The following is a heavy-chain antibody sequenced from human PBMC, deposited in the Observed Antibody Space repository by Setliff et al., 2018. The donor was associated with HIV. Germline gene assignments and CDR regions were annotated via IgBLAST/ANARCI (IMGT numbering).Heavy chain of an antibody. CDR1: GFTFSSYW. Sequence: PGGSLRLSCAASGFTFSSYWMSWVRQAPGKGLEWVSGISAGGGNTYYGDSVKGRLTISRDNSKNTLYLQMNSLRAEDTAVYFCARGEPSILIEPAAFFDYWGQGTLVTVS. CDR3: ARGEPSILIEPAAFFDY. D-gene: IGHD2-2*01. CDR2: ISAGGGNT. J-gene: IGHJ4*02. V-gene: IGHV3-23*01.